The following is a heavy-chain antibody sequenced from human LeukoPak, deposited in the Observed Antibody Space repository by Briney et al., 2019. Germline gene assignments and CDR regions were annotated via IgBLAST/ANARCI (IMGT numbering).Heavy chain of an antibody. CDR2: MNPNSGNT. CDR1: GYTFTSYD. D-gene: IGHD6-13*01. CDR3: ARGPRHSSSCLGY. Sequence: AASVKVSCKASGYTFTSYDINWVRQATGQGLEWMGWMNPNSGNTGYAQKFQGKVTMTRNTSISTAYMELSSLRSEDTAVYYCARGPRHSSSCLGYWGQGTLVTVSS. J-gene: IGHJ4*02. V-gene: IGHV1-8*01.